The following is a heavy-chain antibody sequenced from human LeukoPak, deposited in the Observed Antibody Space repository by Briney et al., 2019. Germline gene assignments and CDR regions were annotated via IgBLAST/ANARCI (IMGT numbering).Heavy chain of an antibody. V-gene: IGHV1-69*13. CDR3: ARASQQELCSGGSCYSGYFDY. CDR2: IIPIFGTA. D-gene: IGHD2-15*01. Sequence: SVKVSCKASGGTFSSNAISWVRQAPGQGLEWMGRIIPIFGTANYAQKFQGRVTITADESTSTAYMELSSLRSEDTAVYYCARASQQELCSGGSCYSGYFDYWGQGTLVTVSS. CDR1: GGTFSSNA. J-gene: IGHJ4*02.